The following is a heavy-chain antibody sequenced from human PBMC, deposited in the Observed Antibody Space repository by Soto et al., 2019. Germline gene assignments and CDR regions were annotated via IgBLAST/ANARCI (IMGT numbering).Heavy chain of an antibody. CDR3: ARNMDYYYGRGSGNGHGV. V-gene: IGHV1-2*02. Sequence: QVQLVQSGAEVKEPGDSVRVSCEASGYTFTAYYIHWVLQAPGQGLEWMGWINPKFGDTTYAQDFQGRVSMTRDMCISTVYMDLSSLTSDDTAIYYCARNMDYYYGRGSGNGHGVWGQGTTVTVFS. J-gene: IGHJ6*02. CDR1: GYTFTAYY. CDR2: INPKFGDT. D-gene: IGHD3-10*02.